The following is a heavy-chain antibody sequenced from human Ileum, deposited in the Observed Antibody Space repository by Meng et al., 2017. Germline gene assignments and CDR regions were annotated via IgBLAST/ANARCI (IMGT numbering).Heavy chain of an antibody. CDR2: IFDTGPP. V-gene: IGHV4-30-4*01. CDR1: GGSISSGDYY. J-gene: IGHJ5*02. Sequence: VQLQESGPGLVKSSQTLSLTCTVSGGSISSGDYYWSWIRQPPGKGLEWIGYIFDTGPPSYSPPLRSRLSISMDTSKNQFSLRLTSVSAADTAVYYCAASLDGNRFDPWGQGTLVPSP. D-gene: IGHD1-26*01. CDR3: AASLDGNRFDP.